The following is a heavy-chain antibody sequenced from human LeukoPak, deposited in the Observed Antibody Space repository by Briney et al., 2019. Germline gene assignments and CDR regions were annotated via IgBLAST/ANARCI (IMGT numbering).Heavy chain of an antibody. J-gene: IGHJ5*02. D-gene: IGHD3-10*01. CDR1: GGSISSSSYY. V-gene: IGHV4-39*01. CDR3: ARRAVVRPFDP. CDR2: IYYSGST. Sequence: PSETLSLTCTVSGGSISSSSYYWGWIRQPPGKGLEWIGSIYYSGSTYYNPSLKSRVTISVDTSKNQFSLKLSSVTAADTAVYYCARRAVVRPFDPWGQGTLVTVSS.